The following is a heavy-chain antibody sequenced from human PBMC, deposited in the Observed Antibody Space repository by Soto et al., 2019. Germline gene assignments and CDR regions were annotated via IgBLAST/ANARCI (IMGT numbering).Heavy chain of an antibody. V-gene: IGHV4-31*03. CDR1: GGAISSGGNY. Sequence: HVQLQESGPGLVKTSQTMSLTCTVSGGAISSGGNYWSWIRHHPGKCLEWIGYIYYSGGTCSNPSPISRVTISVDTSKKQFSLTLSSVTASDTAVYYCAKYYDSSGYNYRTSAYFDYLGQVTLVTV. D-gene: IGHD3-22*01. CDR2: IYYSGGT. J-gene: IGHJ4*01. CDR3: AKYYDSSGYNYRTSAYFDY.